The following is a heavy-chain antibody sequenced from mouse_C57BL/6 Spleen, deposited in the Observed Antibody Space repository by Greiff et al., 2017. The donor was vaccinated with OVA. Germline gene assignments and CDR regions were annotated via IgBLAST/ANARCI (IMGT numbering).Heavy chain of an antibody. CDR3: TRSDYSNYPYYAMDY. CDR2: IDPETGGT. Sequence: VQLQQSGAELVRPGASVTLSCKASGYTFTDYEMHWVKQTPVHGLEWIGAIDPETGGTAYNQKFKGKAILTADKSSSTAYMELRSLTSEDSAVYYCTRSDYSNYPYYAMDYWGQGTSVTVSS. J-gene: IGHJ4*01. V-gene: IGHV1-15*01. D-gene: IGHD2-5*01. CDR1: GYTFTDYE.